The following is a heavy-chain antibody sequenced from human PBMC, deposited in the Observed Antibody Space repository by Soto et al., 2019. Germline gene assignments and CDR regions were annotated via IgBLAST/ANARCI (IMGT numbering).Heavy chain of an antibody. CDR1: GASINSGGYY. Sequence: SLTCTVSGASINSGGYYWSWIRQLPGEGLEWIGYVYFSGSTYYNPSLESRLSISLDTSQNQFSLKLTSVTAADTAVYYCASGNAWEALLAYWGQGTLVTVSS. V-gene: IGHV4-31*03. J-gene: IGHJ4*02. CDR3: ASGNAWEALLAY. D-gene: IGHD1-26*01. CDR2: VYFSGST.